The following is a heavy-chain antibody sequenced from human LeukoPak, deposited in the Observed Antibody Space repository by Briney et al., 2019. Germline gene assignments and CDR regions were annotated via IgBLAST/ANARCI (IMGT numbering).Heavy chain of an antibody. Sequence: SGTLSLTCAVSGGSISSSNWWSWVRPPPGKGLEWIGEIYHSGSTNYNPSLKSRVTISVDKSKNQFSLKLSSVTAADTAVYYCAALRERRNYYYGMDVWGQGTTVTVSS. CDR3: AALRERRNYYYGMDV. CDR2: IYHSGST. J-gene: IGHJ6*02. CDR1: GGSISSSNW. V-gene: IGHV4-4*02. D-gene: IGHD1-1*01.